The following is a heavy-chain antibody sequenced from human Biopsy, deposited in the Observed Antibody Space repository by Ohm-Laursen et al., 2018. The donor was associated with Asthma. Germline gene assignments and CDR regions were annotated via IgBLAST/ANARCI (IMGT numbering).Heavy chain of an antibody. Sequence: SSVKVSCKASGYTFINYAIHWVRQAPGQRLEWMGWINAGNGNTKYSQKFQGRVTITRDTSASTAYMDLSSLRSEDTAVYYRARTYYDFLTGQVNDVFAIWGQGTMVTVSS. J-gene: IGHJ3*02. D-gene: IGHD3-9*01. CDR2: INAGNGNT. CDR1: GYTFINYA. CDR3: ARTYYDFLTGQVNDVFAI. V-gene: IGHV1-3*01.